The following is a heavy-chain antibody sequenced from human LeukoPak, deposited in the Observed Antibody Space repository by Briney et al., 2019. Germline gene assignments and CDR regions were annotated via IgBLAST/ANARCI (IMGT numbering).Heavy chain of an antibody. J-gene: IGHJ4*02. V-gene: IGHV4-34*01. CDR2: INHTGST. Sequence: SETLSLTCAVYGVSFSDYYWSWIRQSPGKGLEWIGEINHTGSTKYNPSLKSRVTISVDTSKNQFSLKLSSVTAADTAVYYCATYSSGYDYWGQGTLVTVSS. D-gene: IGHD3-22*01. CDR1: GVSFSDYY. CDR3: ATYSSGYDY.